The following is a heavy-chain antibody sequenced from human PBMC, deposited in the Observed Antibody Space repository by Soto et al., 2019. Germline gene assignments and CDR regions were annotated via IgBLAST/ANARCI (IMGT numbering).Heavy chain of an antibody. V-gene: IGHV1-3*01. CDR2: INAGNDNT. D-gene: IGHD3-10*01. CDR3: ARGAGYYASGSSNTFDP. CDR1: GYTLTSYA. J-gene: IGHJ5*02. Sequence: QVQLVQSGAEVKKPGASVKVSCKASGYTLTSYAIHWVRQAPGQRLEWMGWINAGNDNTKYSQNFQGRVTITSDTSENTVYMDLNSLRSEDTAVYYCARGAGYYASGSSNTFDPWGQGTLVTVSS.